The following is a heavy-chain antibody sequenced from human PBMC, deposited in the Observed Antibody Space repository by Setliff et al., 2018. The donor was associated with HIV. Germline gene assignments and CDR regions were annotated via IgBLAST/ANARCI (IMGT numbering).Heavy chain of an antibody. CDR3: VRHHDSDFSGDPDWFDP. V-gene: IGHV4-61*09. D-gene: IGHD2-15*01. CDR1: GDSFTTTPHS. CDR2: VYSRGNT. J-gene: IGHJ5*02. Sequence: SETLSLTCDVSGDSFTTTPHSWAWLRQPAGRGLEWIGHVYSRGNTDYNPSLASRVSILMSTSEIQFSLNLNPVTAADTAVYYCVRHHDSDFSGDPDWFDPWGQGILVTVSS.